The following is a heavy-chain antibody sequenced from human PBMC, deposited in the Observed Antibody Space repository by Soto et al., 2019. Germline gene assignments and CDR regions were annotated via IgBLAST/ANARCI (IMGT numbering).Heavy chain of an antibody. D-gene: IGHD3-9*01. CDR2: SYYSGST. CDR3: ARVPLPYYDILTGYYKGGMDV. J-gene: IGHJ6*02. Sequence: SETLSLTCTVSGGSISSGGYYWSWIRQHPGKGLEWIGYSYYSGSTYYNPSLKSRVTISVDTSKNQFSLKLSSVTAADTAVYYCARVPLPYYDILTGYYKGGMDVWGQGTTVTVSS. V-gene: IGHV4-31*03. CDR1: GGSISSGGYY.